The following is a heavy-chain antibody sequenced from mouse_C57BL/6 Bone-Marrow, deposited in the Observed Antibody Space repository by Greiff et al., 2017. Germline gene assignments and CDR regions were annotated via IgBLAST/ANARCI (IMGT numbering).Heavy chain of an antibody. V-gene: IGHV5-12*01. CDR1: GFTFSDYY. Sequence: EVQVVESGGGLVQPGGSLKLSCAASGFTFSDYYMYWVRQTPEKRLEWVAYISNGGGSTYYPDTVKGRFTISRDNAKNTLYLQMSRLKSEDTAMYYCASPSMDYWGQGTSVTVSS. CDR3: ASPSMDY. CDR2: ISNGGGST. J-gene: IGHJ4*01.